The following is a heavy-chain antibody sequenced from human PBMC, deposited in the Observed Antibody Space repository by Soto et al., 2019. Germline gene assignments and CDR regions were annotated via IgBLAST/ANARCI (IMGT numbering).Heavy chain of an antibody. V-gene: IGHV1-69*06. Sequence: QVQLVQSGAEVKKPGSSVKVSCKASGGTFSSYVISWVRQAPGQGLEWMGGIIPIFGTANYAQKFQGRVTITADKSTSTAYMELSSLRSEDTAVYYCASPGDYDSSGYYQYYFDYWGQGTLVTVSS. D-gene: IGHD3-22*01. CDR2: IIPIFGTA. CDR1: GGTFSSYV. J-gene: IGHJ4*02. CDR3: ASPGDYDSSGYYQYYFDY.